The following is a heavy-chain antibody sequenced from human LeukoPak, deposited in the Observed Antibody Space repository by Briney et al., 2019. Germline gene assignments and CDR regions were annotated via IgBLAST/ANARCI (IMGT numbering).Heavy chain of an antibody. Sequence: SETLSLTCAVSGGSISSSNWWSWVRQPPGKGLEWIGEIYHSGSTNYNLSLKSRVTISVDKSKNQFSLKLSSVTAADTAVYYCASNGYSYVYALDYWGQGTLVTVSS. CDR3: ASNGYSYVYALDY. CDR1: GGSISSSNW. CDR2: IYHSGST. J-gene: IGHJ4*02. V-gene: IGHV4-4*02. D-gene: IGHD5-18*01.